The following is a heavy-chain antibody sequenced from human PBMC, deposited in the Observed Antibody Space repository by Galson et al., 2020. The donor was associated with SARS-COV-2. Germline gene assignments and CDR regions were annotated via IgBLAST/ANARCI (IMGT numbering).Heavy chain of an antibody. V-gene: IGHV1-24*01. Sequence: GESLKISCKVSGFTLTDLSMHWVRQAPGKGLEWMGGFDPEDGQTIYPQKFQGRVTMTEDTSTDTAYMELSSLRSEDTAVYYCATGSRYSGCDHWGQGTLVTVSS. CDR1: GFTLTDLS. CDR2: FDPEDGQT. J-gene: IGHJ4*02. CDR3: ATGSRYSGCDH. D-gene: IGHD6-19*01.